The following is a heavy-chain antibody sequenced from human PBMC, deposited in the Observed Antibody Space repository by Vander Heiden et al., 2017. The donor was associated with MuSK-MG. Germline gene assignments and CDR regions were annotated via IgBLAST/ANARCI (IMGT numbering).Heavy chain of an antibody. Sequence: QVQLVESGGGVVQPGRSLRLSCAASGFTFSSYAMHWVRQAPGKGLEWVAVISYDGSNKYYADSVKGRFTISRDNSKNTLYLQMNSLRADDTAVYYCARDGVLAVAGTSYFDYWGQGTLVTVSS. V-gene: IGHV3-30-3*01. J-gene: IGHJ4*02. CDR2: ISYDGSNK. CDR3: ARDGVLAVAGTSYFDY. CDR1: GFTFSSYA. D-gene: IGHD6-19*01.